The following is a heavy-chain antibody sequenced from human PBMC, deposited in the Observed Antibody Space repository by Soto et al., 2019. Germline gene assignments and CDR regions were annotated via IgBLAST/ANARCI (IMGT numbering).Heavy chain of an antibody. CDR2: IYYSGST. D-gene: IGHD3-10*01. Sequence: WICIRQHPVKGLEWMGHIYYSGSTSYNPSLKSRITISIDTSKNQFSLKLTSVTAADTAVYYCARDGDYFGSGSPPLLSKWGQGTLVTVSS. J-gene: IGHJ4*02. CDR3: ARDGDYFGSGSPPLLSK. V-gene: IGHV4-30-4*06.